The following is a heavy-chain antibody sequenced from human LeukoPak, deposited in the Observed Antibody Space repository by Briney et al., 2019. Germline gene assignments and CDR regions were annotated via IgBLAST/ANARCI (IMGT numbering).Heavy chain of an antibody. V-gene: IGHV4-59*12. CDR2: IYYSGST. CDR3: ARGPGSYYLVAFDI. Sequence: PSETLSLTCTVSGGSISSYYWSWIRQPPGKGLEWIGYIYYSGSTNYNPSLKSRVTISVDTSKNQFSLKLSSVTAADTAVYYCARGPGSYYLVAFDIWGQGTMVTVSS. J-gene: IGHJ3*02. CDR1: GGSISSYY. D-gene: IGHD3-10*01.